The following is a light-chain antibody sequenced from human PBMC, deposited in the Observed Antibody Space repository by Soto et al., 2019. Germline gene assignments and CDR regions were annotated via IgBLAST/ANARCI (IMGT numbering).Light chain of an antibody. Sequence: EVVLTQSPATLPLSPGERATRSYRASENGKPFVDWYPQKPGQDARLLIYGSSNRVTGIPARFSASGSGKDFTRTNSSLATEDVAVQYSQQHSHWTAWTAGQGTRVEIQ. CDR1: ENGKPF. J-gene: IGKJ1*01. CDR3: QQHSHWTAWT. V-gene: IGKV3-11*01. CDR2: GSS.